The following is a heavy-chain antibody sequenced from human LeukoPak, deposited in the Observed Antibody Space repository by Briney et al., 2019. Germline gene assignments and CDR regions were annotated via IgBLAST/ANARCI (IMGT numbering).Heavy chain of an antibody. Sequence: PSETLSLTCAVYGGSFSGYYWSWIRQPPGKGLEWIGEINHSGSTNYNPSLKSRVTISVDTSKNQFSLKLSSVTAADTAVYYCATLTADYYDSSGYYYGDWFDPWGQGTLVTVSS. CDR1: GGSFSGYY. J-gene: IGHJ5*02. D-gene: IGHD3-22*01. CDR3: ATLTADYYDSSGYYYGDWFDP. CDR2: INHSGST. V-gene: IGHV4-34*01.